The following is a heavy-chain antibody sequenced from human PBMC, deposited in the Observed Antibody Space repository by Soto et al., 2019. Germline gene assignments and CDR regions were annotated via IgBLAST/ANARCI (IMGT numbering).Heavy chain of an antibody. CDR3: ARAIAVGSTSLDY. Sequence: GGSLALSCAASGFSFSTYNMNWVRQAPGRGLEWVSYISSRSSTIYHADSVKGRLTISRDNAKNSLYLQMDSLRDEDTAVYFCARAIAVGSTSLDYWGLGTRVTVSS. J-gene: IGHJ4*02. CDR2: ISSRSSTI. CDR1: GFSFSTYN. D-gene: IGHD6-19*01. V-gene: IGHV3-48*02.